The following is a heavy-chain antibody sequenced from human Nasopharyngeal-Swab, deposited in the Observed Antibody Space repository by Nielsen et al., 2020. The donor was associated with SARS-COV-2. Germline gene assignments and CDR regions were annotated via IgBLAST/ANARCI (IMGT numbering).Heavy chain of an antibody. CDR2: IYHSGST. CDR1: GGSISSYY. D-gene: IGHD6-13*01. Sequence: SETLSLTCTVSGGSISSYYWSWIRQPPGKGLEWIGSIYHSGSTYYNPSLKSRVTISVDTSKNQFSLKLSSVTAADTAVYYCARAGIAAAGYYYYGLDVWGQGTTVTVSS. J-gene: IGHJ6*02. CDR3: ARAGIAAAGYYYYGLDV. V-gene: IGHV4-59*12.